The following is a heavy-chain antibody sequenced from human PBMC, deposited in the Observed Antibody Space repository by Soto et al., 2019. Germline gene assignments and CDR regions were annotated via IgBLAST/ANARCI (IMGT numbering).Heavy chain of an antibody. V-gene: IGHV1-46*01. CDR1: GYTFTGYY. CDR3: ARGAAGDSSGYYAFDI. J-gene: IGHJ3*02. Sequence: ASVKVSCKASGYTFTGYYMHWVRQAPGQGLEWMGIINPSGGSTSYAQKFQGRVTMTRDTSTSTVYMELSSLRSEDTAVYYCARGAAGDSSGYYAFDIWGQGTMVTVSS. CDR2: INPSGGST. D-gene: IGHD3-22*01.